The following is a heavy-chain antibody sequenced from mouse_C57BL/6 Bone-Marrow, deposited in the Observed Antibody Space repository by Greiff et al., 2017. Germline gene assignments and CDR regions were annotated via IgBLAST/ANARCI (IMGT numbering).Heavy chain of an antibody. CDR3: ATNWAWFAY. V-gene: IGHV2-2*01. CDR1: GFSLTSYG. CDR2: IWSGGST. Sequence: QVQLQQSGPGLVQPSQSLSITCTVSGFSLTSYGVHWVRQSPGKGLEWLGVIWSGGSTDYNAAFISRLSISKDNSKSQVFFKMKSLQADDTAIYYCATNWAWFAYWGQGTLVTVSA. D-gene: IGHD4-1*02. J-gene: IGHJ3*01.